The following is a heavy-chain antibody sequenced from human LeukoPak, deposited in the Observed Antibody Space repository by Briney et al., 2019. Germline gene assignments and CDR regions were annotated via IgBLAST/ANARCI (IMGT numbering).Heavy chain of an antibody. J-gene: IGHJ4*02. CDR3: AREGVVVPAVFDY. Sequence: GRSLRLSCAASGFTFSSYGMHWVRQAPGKGLEWVAVIWYDGSNKYYADSVKGRFTISRDNSKNTLYLQMNSLRAEDTAVYYCAREGVVVPAVFDYWGQGTLVTVSS. V-gene: IGHV3-33*01. CDR2: IWYDGSNK. CDR1: GFTFSSYG. D-gene: IGHD2-2*01.